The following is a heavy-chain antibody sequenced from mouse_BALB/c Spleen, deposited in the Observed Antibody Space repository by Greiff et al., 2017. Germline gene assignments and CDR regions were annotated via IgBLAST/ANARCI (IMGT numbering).Heavy chain of an antibody. D-gene: IGHD1-1*01. CDR2: ISSGGST. CDR3: AREEGDCSLPYYAMDY. CDR1: GFTFSSYA. Sequence: DVMLVESGGGLVKPGGSLKLSCAASGFTFSSYAMSWVRQTPEKRLEWVASISSGGSTYYPDSVKGRFTISRDNARNILYMQMSSLRSEDTAMYYCAREEGDCSLPYYAMDYWGQGTSVTVSS. V-gene: IGHV5-6-5*01. J-gene: IGHJ4*01.